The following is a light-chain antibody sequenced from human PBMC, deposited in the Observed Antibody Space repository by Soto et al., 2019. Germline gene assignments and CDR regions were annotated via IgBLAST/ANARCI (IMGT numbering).Light chain of an antibody. CDR3: SSYAGSNKYVV. J-gene: IGLJ2*01. Sequence: QSALTQPPSASGSRGQSVTLSCTGTSSDVGGYNYVSWYQQHPGNAPKLLIYEVTKRPSGVPDRFSGSKSGNTASLTVSGLQAEDEADYYCSSYAGSNKYVVFGGGTKVTVL. V-gene: IGLV2-8*01. CDR2: EVT. CDR1: SSDVGGYNY.